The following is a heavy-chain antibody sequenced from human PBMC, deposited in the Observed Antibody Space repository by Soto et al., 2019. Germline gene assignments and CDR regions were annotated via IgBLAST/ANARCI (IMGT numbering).Heavy chain of an antibody. J-gene: IGHJ4*02. V-gene: IGHV4-31*03. Sequence: SETLSLTCIVSGGSISSNDFYWSWIRQHPGKGLEWIGYIYYSGNTYYNPSLKSRVTILVDTSKNQFSLKVSSVTAADMAVYYCARHSVTYYDFDYWGQGTLVTVSS. D-gene: IGHD1-26*01. CDR2: IYYSGNT. CDR1: GGSISSNDFY. CDR3: ARHSVTYYDFDY.